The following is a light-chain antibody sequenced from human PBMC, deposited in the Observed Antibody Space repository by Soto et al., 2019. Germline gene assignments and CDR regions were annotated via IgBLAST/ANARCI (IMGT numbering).Light chain of an antibody. CDR1: SSDVGGYAY. V-gene: IGLV2-23*02. CDR3: CSYAGSSTSLYV. Sequence: QSALTQPAFVSGSPGQSITISCTGTSSDVGGYAYVSWYQQYPGKAPKLVISEVSKRPSGVSNRFSGSKSGNTASLTISGLQAEDEADYYCCSYAGSSTSLYVFGTGTKLTVL. J-gene: IGLJ1*01. CDR2: EVS.